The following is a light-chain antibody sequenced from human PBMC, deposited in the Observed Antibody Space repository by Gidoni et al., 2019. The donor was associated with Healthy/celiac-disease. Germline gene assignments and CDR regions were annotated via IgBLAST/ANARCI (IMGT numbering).Light chain of an antibody. CDR3: SAWDRSLSAWV. CDR2: RNN. Sequence: HAGLTQPPSVSKDLRHTATLTCSGNSNNVGNQGEACLQQHQGHPPKLLSYRNNNRPSGISERFSASRSGNTASLTITGLQPDDEADYYCSAWDRSLSAWVFGGGTKLTVL. V-gene: IGLV10-54*01. CDR1: SNNVGNQG. J-gene: IGLJ3*02.